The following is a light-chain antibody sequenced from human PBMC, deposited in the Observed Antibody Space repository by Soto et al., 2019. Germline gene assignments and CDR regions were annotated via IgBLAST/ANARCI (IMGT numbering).Light chain of an antibody. J-gene: IGKJ4*01. CDR1: QSVSRK. V-gene: IGKV3-15*01. CDR3: QRYNNWPLT. CDR2: DAS. Sequence: EIVMTQSPATLSVSPGERATLSCRASQSVSRKLAWYQQRPGQAPRLLIYDASTRATGIPARFSGSGSGTEFTLTISSLQSEDFAVYYCQRYNNWPLTFGGGTKVEIK.